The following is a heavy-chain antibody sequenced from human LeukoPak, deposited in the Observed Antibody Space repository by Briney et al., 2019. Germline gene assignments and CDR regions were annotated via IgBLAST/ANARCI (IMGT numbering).Heavy chain of an antibody. CDR1: GFTFTNAW. CDR2: IKSKGDGETI. D-gene: IGHD3-10*01. J-gene: IGHJ4*02. CDR3: TTDLGLTMIRGVIVY. V-gene: IGHV3-15*01. Sequence: GGSLRLSCAASGFTFTNAWMSWVRQAPGKGLEWVGRIKSKGDGETIDNAAPVKGRFTMSRDDSKATLYLQMNSLKAEDTAVYYCTTDLGLTMIRGVIVYWGQGALVTVSS.